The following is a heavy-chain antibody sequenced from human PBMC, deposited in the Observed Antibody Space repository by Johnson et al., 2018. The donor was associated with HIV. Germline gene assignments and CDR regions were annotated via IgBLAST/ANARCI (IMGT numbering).Heavy chain of an antibody. CDR2: INWNGGST. V-gene: IGHV3-20*04. CDR3: ARVCNEWLCPHDAFDF. CDR1: GFTFDDYG. D-gene: IGHD3-3*01. J-gene: IGHJ3*01. Sequence: EVQLVESGGGLIQPGGSLRLSCAASGFTFDDYGMSWVRQAPGKGLEWVSGINWNGGSTGYADSVKDRFTISRDNAKNSLYLQMNSLRAEDTALYYCARVCNEWLCPHDAFDFWGQGTMVTVSS.